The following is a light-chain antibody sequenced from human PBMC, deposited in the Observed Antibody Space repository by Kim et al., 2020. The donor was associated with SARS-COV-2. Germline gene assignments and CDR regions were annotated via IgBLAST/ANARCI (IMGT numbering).Light chain of an antibody. V-gene: IGLV3-1*01. Sequence: SYELTQPPSVSVSPGQTASITCSGDKLGDKYACWYQQKPGQSPVLVIYQDSKRPSGIPGRFSGSNSGNTATLTISGTQAMDEADYYCQAWDSSTLFGGGTQLTVL. CDR1: KLGDKY. J-gene: IGLJ2*01. CDR3: QAWDSSTL. CDR2: QDS.